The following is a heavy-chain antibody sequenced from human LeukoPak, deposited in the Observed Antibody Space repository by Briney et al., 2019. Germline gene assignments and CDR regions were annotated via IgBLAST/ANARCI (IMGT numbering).Heavy chain of an antibody. CDR2: ISSSGSTI. J-gene: IGHJ4*02. V-gene: IGHV3-48*03. Sequence: GGSLRLSCATSGFTFSSYEMNWVRQAPGKGLEWVSYISSSGSTIYYADSVKGRFTISRDNAKNSLYLQMNSLRAEDTAVYYCARNGDYDILTGYYNHDYWGQGTLVTVSS. CDR1: GFTFSSYE. D-gene: IGHD3-9*01. CDR3: ARNGDYDILTGYYNHDY.